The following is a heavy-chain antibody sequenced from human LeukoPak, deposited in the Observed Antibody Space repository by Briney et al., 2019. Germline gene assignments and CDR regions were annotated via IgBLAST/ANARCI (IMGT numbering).Heavy chain of an antibody. V-gene: IGHV1-46*01. CDR3: AREKRAAMVTGPFDY. J-gene: IGHJ4*02. CDR1: GYTFTSYY. Sequence: ASVKVSCKASGYTFTSYYMHWVRQAPGQGLEWMGIINPSGGSTSYAQKFQGRATMTRDTSTSTVYMELSSLRSEDTAVYYCAREKRAAMVTGPFDYWGQGTLVTVSS. D-gene: IGHD5-18*01. CDR2: INPSGGST.